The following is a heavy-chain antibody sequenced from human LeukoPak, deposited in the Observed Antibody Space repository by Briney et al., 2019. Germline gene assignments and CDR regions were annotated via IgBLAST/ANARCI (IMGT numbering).Heavy chain of an antibody. V-gene: IGHV3-30*18. CDR3: AKDMSGGDCPDY. D-gene: IGHD2-21*02. J-gene: IGHJ4*02. CDR2: ISYDGSDK. Sequence: GRSLRLSCAASAFTFSSYGMHWVRQAPGKGLEWVALISYDGSDKDYAKSVKGRFTISRDNSKNTLYLQMNSLGAEDTAVYYCAKDMSGGDCPDYWGQGTLVTVSS. CDR1: AFTFSSYG.